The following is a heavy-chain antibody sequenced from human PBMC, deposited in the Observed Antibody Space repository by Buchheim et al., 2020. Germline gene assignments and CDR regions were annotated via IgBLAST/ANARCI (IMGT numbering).Heavy chain of an antibody. CDR1: GFTFSSYA. CDR3: VKIHDHGDYWYYFAN. CDR2: ISYDGSNK. J-gene: IGHJ4*02. Sequence: QVQLVESGGGVVQPGRSLRLSCAASGFTFSSYAMHWVRQAPGKGLEWVAVISYDGSNKYYADSVKGRFTISRDNAKSSLYLQMNSLRVDDTAVYYCVKIHDHGDYWYYFANWGQGAL. D-gene: IGHD4-17*01. V-gene: IGHV3-30-3*01.